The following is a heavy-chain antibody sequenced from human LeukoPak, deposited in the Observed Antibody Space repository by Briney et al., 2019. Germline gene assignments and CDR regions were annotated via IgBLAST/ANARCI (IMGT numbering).Heavy chain of an antibody. CDR1: GYSISSGYY. Sequence: PSETLSLTCTVSGYSISSGYYWGWIRQPPGKGLEWIGSIYYSGGTYYNPSLESRVTISVDTSENQFSLKLTSVTAADAALYYCARHPHHPQFDYWGQGTLVTVSS. J-gene: IGHJ4*02. CDR2: IYYSGGT. V-gene: IGHV4-38-2*02. CDR3: ARHPHHPQFDY.